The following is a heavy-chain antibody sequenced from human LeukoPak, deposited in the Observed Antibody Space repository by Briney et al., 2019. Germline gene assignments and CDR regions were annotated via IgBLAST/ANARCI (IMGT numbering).Heavy chain of an antibody. V-gene: IGHV3-23*01. CDR2: ISGSGSST. J-gene: IGHJ4*02. D-gene: IGHD3-9*01. Sequence: GGTLRLSCAASGFTFGYYAMSWVRQAPGKGLEWVSAISGSGSSTFYADSVKGRFAISRDNSKNTLSLQMNSLRAEDTAVYYCAKYGDILTGYPYYFDYWGQGTLVTVSS. CDR3: AKYGDILTGYPYYFDY. CDR1: GFTFGYYA.